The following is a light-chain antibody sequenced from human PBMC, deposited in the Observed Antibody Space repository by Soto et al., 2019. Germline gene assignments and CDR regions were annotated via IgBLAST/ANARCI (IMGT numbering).Light chain of an antibody. J-gene: IGKJ4*01. CDR2: DAS. V-gene: IGKV3-11*01. CDR1: QSVSSY. CDR3: QQRSNWPLT. Sequence: EIMLTQSPATLSLSPGERATLSCRASQSVSSYLAWYQQKPGQAPRLLIYDASNRATGIPARFSGSGSGTDFTLTISSLEPKDFAVYYCQQRSNWPLTFGGGTKVEIK.